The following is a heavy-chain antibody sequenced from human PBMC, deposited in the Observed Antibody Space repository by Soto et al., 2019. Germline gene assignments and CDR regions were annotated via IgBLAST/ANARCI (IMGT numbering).Heavy chain of an antibody. Sequence: QVQLVESGGGVVQPGRSLRLSCAASGFTFSSYGMHWVRRAPGKGLEWVAVIWYDGSNKYYADSVKGRFTISRDNSKNTLYLQMNSLRAEDTAVYYCARDFRWELLGLFDYWGQGTLVTVSS. CDR3: ARDFRWELLGLFDY. D-gene: IGHD1-26*01. J-gene: IGHJ4*02. V-gene: IGHV3-33*01. CDR2: IWYDGSNK. CDR1: GFTFSSYG.